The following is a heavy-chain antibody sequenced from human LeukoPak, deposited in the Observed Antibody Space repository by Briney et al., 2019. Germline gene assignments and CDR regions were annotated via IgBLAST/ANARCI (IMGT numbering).Heavy chain of an antibody. CDR2: ISSSSYM. J-gene: IGHJ4*02. CDR3: ARGEITIFGVVITVFDY. CDR1: GFTFSSYS. Sequence: GGSLRLSCAASGFTFSSYSMNWVRQAPGKGLEWVSSISSSSYMYYADSVKGRFTISRDNAKNSLYLQMNSLRAEDTAVYYCARGEITIFGVVITVFDYWGQGTLVTVSS. V-gene: IGHV3-21*01. D-gene: IGHD3-3*01.